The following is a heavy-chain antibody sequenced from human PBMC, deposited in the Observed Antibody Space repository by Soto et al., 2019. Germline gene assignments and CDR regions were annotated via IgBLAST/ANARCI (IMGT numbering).Heavy chain of an antibody. CDR3: ARQVLRYFDWLSSADGMDV. CDR2: INHSGST. D-gene: IGHD3-9*01. CDR1: GGSFRGYY. J-gene: IGHJ6*02. V-gene: IGHV4-34*01. Sequence: PSETLSLTCAVYGGSFRGYYCSWIRQPPGKGLEWIGEINHSGSTNYNPSLKSRVTISVDTSKNQFSLKLSSVTAADTAVYYCARQVLRYFDWLSSADGMDVWGQGTTVTVSS.